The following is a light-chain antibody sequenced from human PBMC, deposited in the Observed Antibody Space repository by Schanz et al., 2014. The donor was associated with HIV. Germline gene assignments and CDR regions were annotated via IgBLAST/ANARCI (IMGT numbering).Light chain of an antibody. CDR3: SSYTSSTTYV. CDR2: EVS. CDR1: SSDVGDYNY. Sequence: QSVLTQPPSVSGAPGQRVTISCTGTSSDVGDYNYVSWYQQHPGKAPKIMIFEVSKRPSGVPDRFSGSKSGNTASLTVSGLQAEDEADYYCSSYTSSTTYVFGTGTKVTVL. V-gene: IGLV2-8*01. J-gene: IGLJ1*01.